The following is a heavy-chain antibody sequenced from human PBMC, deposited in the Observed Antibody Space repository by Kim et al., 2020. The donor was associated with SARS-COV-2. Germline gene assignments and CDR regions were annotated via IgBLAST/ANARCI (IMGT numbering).Heavy chain of an antibody. CDR3: ARVPEFSASPMTTVSYYYYGMDV. J-gene: IGHJ6*02. CDR2: INPNSGGT. D-gene: IGHD4-4*01. Sequence: ASVKVSCKASGYTFTGYYMHWVRQAPGQGLEWMGRINPNSGGTNYAQKFQGRVTMTRDTSISTAYMELSRLRSDDTAVYYCARVPEFSASPMTTVSYYYYGMDVWGQGTTVTVSS. V-gene: IGHV1-2*06. CDR1: GYTFTGYY.